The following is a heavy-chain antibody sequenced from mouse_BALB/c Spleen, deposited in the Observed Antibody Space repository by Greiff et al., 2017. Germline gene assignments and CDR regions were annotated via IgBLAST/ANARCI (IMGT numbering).Heavy chain of an antibody. CDR2: IYPYNGGT. J-gene: IGHJ3*01. D-gene: IGHD1-1*01. CDR3: ARERDYGSSYWFAY. V-gene: IGHV1S29*02. CDR1: GYTFTDYN. Sequence: VQLKQSGPELVKPGASVKISCKASGYTFTDYNMHWVKQSHGKSLEWIGYIYPYNGGTGYNQKFKSKATLTVDNSSSTAYMELRSLTSEDSAVYYCARERDYGSSYWFAYWGQGTLVTVSA.